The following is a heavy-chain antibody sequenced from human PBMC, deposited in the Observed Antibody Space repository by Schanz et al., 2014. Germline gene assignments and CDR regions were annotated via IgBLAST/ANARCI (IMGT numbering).Heavy chain of an antibody. J-gene: IGHJ4*02. CDR1: GFNFRNYG. D-gene: IGHD4-17*01. Sequence: QVQLVESGGGVVQPGRSLRLSCAASGFNFRNYGMHWVRQSPGKGLEWVALISYDGSNKYYADSVKGRFTISRDNAKKSLYLRMNSLRAEDTAVYYCARDAVTSVLTPGFYYWGQGTLVTVSS. CDR2: ISYDGSNK. V-gene: IGHV3-33*05. CDR3: ARDAVTSVLTPGFYY.